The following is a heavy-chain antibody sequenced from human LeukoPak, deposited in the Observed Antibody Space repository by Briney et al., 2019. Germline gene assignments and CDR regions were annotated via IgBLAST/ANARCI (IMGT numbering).Heavy chain of an antibody. D-gene: IGHD3-10*01. CDR3: ARDGSASYYDRGWFDP. J-gene: IGHJ5*02. CDR1: AYTFTSYN. Sequence: GASVKVSCKASAYTFTSYNINWVRQATGQGLEWMGWMNPSSGSTGYAQKFQGRVTMTRNTSISTAYMELSSLTSEDTAVYYCARDGSASYYDRGWFDPWGQGTLVTVSP. CDR2: MNPSSGST. V-gene: IGHV1-8*01.